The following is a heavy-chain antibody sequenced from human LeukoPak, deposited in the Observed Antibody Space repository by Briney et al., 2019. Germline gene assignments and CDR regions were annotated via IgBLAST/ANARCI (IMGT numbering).Heavy chain of an antibody. V-gene: IGHV4-38-2*02. J-gene: IGHJ6*03. Sequence: SETVSLTCTVSGYSISSGYYWAWIRQPPGKGLEWIGSIYYSGNTYYNPSLKSRVTISVDTSKNQFSLKLSSVTAADTAVYYCARVPTAVTYYYYMDVWGKGTTVTVSS. D-gene: IGHD4-11*01. CDR2: IYYSGNT. CDR1: GYSISSGYY. CDR3: ARVPTAVTYYYYMDV.